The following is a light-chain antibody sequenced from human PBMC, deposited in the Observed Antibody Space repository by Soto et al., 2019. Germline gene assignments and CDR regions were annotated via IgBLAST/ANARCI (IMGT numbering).Light chain of an antibody. V-gene: IGKV3-15*01. CDR3: QQYNVWPLT. CDR1: QSVSSN. J-gene: IGKJ4*01. CDR2: VAS. Sequence: EIVMTQSPATLSVSPGERATLSCRASQSVSSNLAWYQQKPGQTPKLLIYVASTRATGIPARFSGSGSGTEFTLTISSLQSEDGAGYYCQQYNVWPLTFGGGTKVEFK.